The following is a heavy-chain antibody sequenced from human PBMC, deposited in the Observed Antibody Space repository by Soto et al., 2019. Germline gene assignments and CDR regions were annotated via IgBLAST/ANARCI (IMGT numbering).Heavy chain of an antibody. CDR1: GGSISSGGYY. J-gene: IGHJ5*02. CDR2: IYYSGST. Sequence: QVQLQESGPGLVKPSQTLSLTCTVSGGSISSGGYYWSWIRQHPGKGLEWIGYIYYSGSTYYNPSLKSRVIISVDTSKNQFSLKLSSVTAADTAVYYCARDVYGLGFGELLGFDPWGQGTLVTVSS. V-gene: IGHV4-31*03. D-gene: IGHD3-10*01. CDR3: ARDVYGLGFGELLGFDP.